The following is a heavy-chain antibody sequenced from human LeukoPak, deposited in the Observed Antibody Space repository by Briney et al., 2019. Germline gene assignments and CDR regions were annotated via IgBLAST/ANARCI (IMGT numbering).Heavy chain of an antibody. J-gene: IGHJ5*02. CDR1: GFTFSDYY. CDR2: ISSSSSYT. Sequence: GGSLRLSCAASGFTFSDYYMSWIRQAPGKGLEWVSYISSSSSYTNYADSVKGRFTTSRDNAKNSLYLQMNSLRAEDTAVYYCARPRGSGSYYDNWFDPWGQGTLVTVSS. V-gene: IGHV3-11*06. D-gene: IGHD3-10*01. CDR3: ARPRGSGSYYDNWFDP.